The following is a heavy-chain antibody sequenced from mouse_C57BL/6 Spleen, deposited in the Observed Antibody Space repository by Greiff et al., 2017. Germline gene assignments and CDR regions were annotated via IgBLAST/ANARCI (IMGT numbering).Heavy chain of an antibody. CDR2: IYPGDGDT. CDR1: GYAFSSSW. J-gene: IGHJ3*02. V-gene: IGHV1-82*01. CDR3: AGGGGY. Sequence: QVQLQQSGPELVKPGASVKISCKASGYAFSSSWMNWVKQRPGKGLEWIGRIYPGDGDTNYNGKFKGKATLTADKSSSTAYMQLSSLTSEDCAVYCCAGGGGYWGQGTLVTVSA.